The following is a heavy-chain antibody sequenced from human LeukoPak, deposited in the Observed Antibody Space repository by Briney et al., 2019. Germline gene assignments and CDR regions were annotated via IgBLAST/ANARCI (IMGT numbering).Heavy chain of an antibody. V-gene: IGHV1-8*01. D-gene: IGHD2-2*01. CDR2: MNPNSGNT. Sequence: ASVKVSCKASGYTFTSYDINWVRQATGQGLEWMGWMNPNSGNTGYAQKFQGRVTMTRNTSISTAYMELSSLRSEDTAVYYCARIGCSSTSCYAGDYYYYYMDVWGKRTTVTISS. CDR1: GYTFTSYD. J-gene: IGHJ6*03. CDR3: ARIGCSSTSCYAGDYYYYYMDV.